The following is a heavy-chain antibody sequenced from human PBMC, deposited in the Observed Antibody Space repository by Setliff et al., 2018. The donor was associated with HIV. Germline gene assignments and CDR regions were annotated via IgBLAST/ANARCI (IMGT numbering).Heavy chain of an antibody. D-gene: IGHD3-10*01. V-gene: IGHV4-39*01. CDR2: IHYGGFF. Sequence: LSLTCTVSGGSFRSSRYYWGWIRQPPGKGLEWIGNIHYGGFFWYSPSLKSRVTISVDTSKNQFSLKLSSVTAADTAVYYCARPALGIGGGSRFDNWGQGTRVTVSS. J-gene: IGHJ4*02. CDR3: ARPALGIGGGSRFDN. CDR1: GGSFRSSRYY.